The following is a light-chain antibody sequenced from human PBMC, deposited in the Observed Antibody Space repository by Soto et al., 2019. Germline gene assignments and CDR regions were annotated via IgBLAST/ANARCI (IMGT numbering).Light chain of an antibody. CDR3: QQYNNWPLT. CDR1: QSVSSN. J-gene: IGKJ4*01. V-gene: IGKV3-15*01. CDR2: GAS. Sequence: RVMTHSPATLSVSPGERATLSCRASQSVSSNLAWYQQKPGQAPRLLIYGASTRATGIPAGFSGSGSGTEFTLTISSLQSEDFAVYYCQQYNNWPLTFGGGTKVDIK.